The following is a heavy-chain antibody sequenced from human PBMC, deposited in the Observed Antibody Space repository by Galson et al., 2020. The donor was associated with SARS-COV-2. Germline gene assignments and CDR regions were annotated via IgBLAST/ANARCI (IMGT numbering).Heavy chain of an antibody. CDR3: ARILRAVVPAGGMDV. J-gene: IGHJ6*02. CDR1: GGSISSGGYY. CDR2: IYYSGST. D-gene: IGHD2-2*01. V-gene: IGHV4-61*08. Sequence: SETLSLTCTVSGGSISSGGYYWSWIPQHPGKGLEWIGYIYYSGSTNYNPSLKSRVTISVDTSKNQFSLKLSSVTAADTAVYYCARILRAVVPAGGMDVWGQGTTVTVSS.